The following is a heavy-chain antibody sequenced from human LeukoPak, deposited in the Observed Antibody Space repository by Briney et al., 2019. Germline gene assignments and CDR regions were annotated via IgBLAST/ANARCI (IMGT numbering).Heavy chain of an antibody. D-gene: IGHD1-26*01. Sequence: PGGSLRLSCAASGFTFRSYEINWVRQAPGKGLEWVSYISSSGSTIYYADSVKGRFTISRDNAKNSLYLQMNSLKTEDTAVYYCGRGRYSGSYFDYWGQGTLVTVSS. V-gene: IGHV3-48*03. CDR2: ISSSGSTI. CDR3: GRGRYSGSYFDY. CDR1: GFTFRSYE. J-gene: IGHJ4*02.